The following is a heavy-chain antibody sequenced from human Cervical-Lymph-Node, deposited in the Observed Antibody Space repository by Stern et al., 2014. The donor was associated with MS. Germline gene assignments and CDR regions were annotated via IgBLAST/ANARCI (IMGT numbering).Heavy chain of an antibody. V-gene: IGHV1-69*01. CDR1: GGTFSSSD. Sequence: QVQLVQSGAEVQKPGSSVKVSCRASGGTFSSSDISWVRQDPGTGLEWMGGIIPIIGTANYAQKYQGRVTITADESTSTAYMELSSLRSEDTAIYYCALGGFGHYFEYWGQGTLVTVSS. CDR3: ALGGFGHYFEY. CDR2: IIPIIGTA. D-gene: IGHD3-10*01. J-gene: IGHJ4*02.